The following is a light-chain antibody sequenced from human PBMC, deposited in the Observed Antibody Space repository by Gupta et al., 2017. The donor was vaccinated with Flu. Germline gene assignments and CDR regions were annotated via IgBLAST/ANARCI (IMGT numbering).Light chain of an antibody. J-gene: IGLJ2*01. V-gene: IGLV1-44*01. CDR1: SSNIGSNN. CDR3: AARDDSRDGPV. CDR2: SNN. Sequence: MVTISCAGSSSNIGSNNVNWYQQIPEPAPNLFIYSNNRRPSGVPDRFSGSKSGTSASLAINGLQAEDEADYFCAARDDSRDGPVFGGGTKLTVL.